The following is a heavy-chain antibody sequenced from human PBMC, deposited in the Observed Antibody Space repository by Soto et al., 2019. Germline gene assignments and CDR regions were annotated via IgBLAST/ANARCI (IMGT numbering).Heavy chain of an antibody. CDR2: IYSGGST. Sequence: EVQLVESGGGLVQPGGSLRLSCAASGFTVSSNYMSWVRQAPGKGLEWVSVIYSGGSTYYADSVKGRVTISRHNSKNTLYLQMNSLRAEDTAVYYCARVYRQLLSNYYYYYMDVWGKGTTVTVSS. V-gene: IGHV3-53*04. D-gene: IGHD2-2*01. J-gene: IGHJ6*03. CDR3: ARVYRQLLSNYYYYYMDV. CDR1: GFTVSSNY.